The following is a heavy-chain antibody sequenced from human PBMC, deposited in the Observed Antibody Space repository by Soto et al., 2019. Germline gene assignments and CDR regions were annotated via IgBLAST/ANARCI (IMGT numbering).Heavy chain of an antibody. J-gene: IGHJ6*02. V-gene: IGHV1-2*02. CDR2: INPNSGGT. CDR3: ARDGSGYSGYDWDYYGMDV. Sequence: ASVEVSCKASGYTFTGYYMHWVLQAPGQGLEWMGWINPNSGGTNYAQKFQGRVTMTRDTSISTAYMELSRLRSDDTAVYYCARDGSGYSGYDWDYYGMDVWGQGTTVTVSS. D-gene: IGHD5-12*01. CDR1: GYTFTGYY.